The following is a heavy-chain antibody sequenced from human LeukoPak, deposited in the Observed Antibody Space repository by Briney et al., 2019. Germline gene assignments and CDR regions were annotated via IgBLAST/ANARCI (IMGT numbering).Heavy chain of an antibody. V-gene: IGHV4-59*01. CDR2: IYYSGST. J-gene: IGHJ3*02. CDR1: GGSISSYY. Sequence: SETLSLNCTVSGGSISSYYWSWIRQPPGKGLEWIGYIYYSGSTNYNPSLKSRVTISVDTSKNQFSLKLSSVTAADTAVYYCARVVVVPAAMVAFDIWGQGTMVTVSS. D-gene: IGHD2-2*01. CDR3: ARVVVVPAAMVAFDI.